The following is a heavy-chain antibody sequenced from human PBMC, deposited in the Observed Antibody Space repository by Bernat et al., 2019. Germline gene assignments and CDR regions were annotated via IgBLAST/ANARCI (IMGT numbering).Heavy chain of an antibody. CDR1: GGSVSSGSYY. Sequence: QVQLQESGPGLVKPSETLSLTCTVSGGSVSSGSYYWSWIRQPPGKGLEWIGSIYYSGSTYYNPSLKSRVTISVDTSKNQFSLKLSSVTAANTAVYYCARQDGDYVALFDYWGQGTLVTVSS. J-gene: IGHJ4*02. CDR3: ARQDGDYVALFDY. CDR2: IYYSGST. V-gene: IGHV4-39*01. D-gene: IGHD4-17*01.